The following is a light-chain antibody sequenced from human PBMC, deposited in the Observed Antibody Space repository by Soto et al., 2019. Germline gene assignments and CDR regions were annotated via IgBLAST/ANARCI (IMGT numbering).Light chain of an antibody. J-gene: IGKJ2*01. V-gene: IGKV3-20*01. CDR1: QSVSSSY. CDR2: GAS. CDR3: QQYGSAPT. Sequence: EIVLTQSPGTLSLSPGERATLSCRASQSVSSSYLAWYQQKPGQAPRLLIYGASSRATGIPDRFSGSGSGTDFTLTISRLESEDVAVYYCQQYGSAPTFGQGTKLEIK.